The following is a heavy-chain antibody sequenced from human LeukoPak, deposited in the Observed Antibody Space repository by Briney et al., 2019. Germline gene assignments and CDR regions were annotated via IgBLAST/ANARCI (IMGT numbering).Heavy chain of an antibody. CDR2: VYISGNT. V-gene: IGHV4-4*07. D-gene: IGHD3-3*01. CDR3: ARQGGFWSGFYYCDY. CDR1: GGSIGNYY. J-gene: IGHJ4*02. Sequence: AETLSLTCTVSGGSIGNYYWSWIRQPAGKGLEWSGRVYISGNTDYSPSLKSRVSISEDKSKNQFSLKLSSVTAADTAVYYCARQGGFWSGFYYCDYWGQGTLVTVSS.